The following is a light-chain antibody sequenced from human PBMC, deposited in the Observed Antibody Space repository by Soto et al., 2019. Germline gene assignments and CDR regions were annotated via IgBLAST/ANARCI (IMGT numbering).Light chain of an antibody. V-gene: IGKV1-5*01. Sequence: VRDPVTMTTRASRCISDWVAWYQQKPGKSTNLLIFGAFYLKSGVPSRFSGNGSETEFTLSISSLQSEDIATYYCQQYNNSPLTSGGGTKV. J-gene: IGKJ4*01. CDR3: QQYNNSPLT. CDR1: RCISDW. CDR2: GAF.